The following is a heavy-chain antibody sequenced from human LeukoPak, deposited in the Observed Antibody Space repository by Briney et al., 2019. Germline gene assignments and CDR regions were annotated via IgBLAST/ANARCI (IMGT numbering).Heavy chain of an antibody. J-gene: IGHJ4*02. Sequence: SETLSLTCTVSGGSISSYYWSWIRQPPGKGLEWIGYIYYSGSTNYNPSLKSRVTISVDTSKNQFSLKLSSVTAADTAVYYCARGNGWLQSFDHWGQGTLVTVSS. D-gene: IGHD5-24*01. CDR1: GGSISSYY. CDR2: IYYSGST. CDR3: ARGNGWLQSFDH. V-gene: IGHV4-59*01.